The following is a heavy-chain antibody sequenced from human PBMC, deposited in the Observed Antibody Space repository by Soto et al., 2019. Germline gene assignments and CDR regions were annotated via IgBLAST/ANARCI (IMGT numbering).Heavy chain of an antibody. CDR2: ISPGSANT. D-gene: IGHD3-9*01. J-gene: IGHJ6*02. CDR1: KYTFNNCA. CDR3: ARDTITPGGHFSQFGMDV. V-gene: IGHV1-3*01. Sequence: AAETVSCKASKYTFNNCALHWVRRAPGQGLEWMGWISPGSANTLYSQKFQARVTFTWDTSASTAYMELSSLRSEDTALYYCARDTITPGGHFSQFGMDVWGQGTTVTVSS.